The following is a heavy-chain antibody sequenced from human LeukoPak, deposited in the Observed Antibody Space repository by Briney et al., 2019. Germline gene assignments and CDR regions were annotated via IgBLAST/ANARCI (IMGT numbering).Heavy chain of an antibody. Sequence: GESLKISCKGSGYSFTNYWIGWVRQMPGKGLEWMGIFYPGDSDTRYIPSFQGQVTISADKSINTAYLQWSSLTASDTAIYYCARSASRYFDRFDYWGRGTLVTVSS. V-gene: IGHV5-51*01. J-gene: IGHJ4*02. CDR2: FYPGDSDT. D-gene: IGHD3-9*01. CDR1: GYSFTNYW. CDR3: ARSASRYFDRFDY.